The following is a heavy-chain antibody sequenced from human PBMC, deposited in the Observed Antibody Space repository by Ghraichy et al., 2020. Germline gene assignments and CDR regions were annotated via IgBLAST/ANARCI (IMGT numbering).Heavy chain of an antibody. CDR1: GFTFSSYA. V-gene: IGHV3-23*01. Sequence: GGPLRLSCAASGFTFSSYAMSWVRQAPGKGLEWVSAISGSGGSTYYADSVKGRFTISRDNSKNTLYLQMNSLRAEDTAVYYCAKDPNYYDSSGYYYSYYGMDVWSQGTTVTVSS. CDR3: AKDPNYYDSSGYYYSYYGMDV. CDR2: ISGSGGST. J-gene: IGHJ6*02. D-gene: IGHD3-22*01.